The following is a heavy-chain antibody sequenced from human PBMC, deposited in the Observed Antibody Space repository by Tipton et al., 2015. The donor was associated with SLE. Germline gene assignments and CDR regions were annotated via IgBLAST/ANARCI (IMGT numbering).Heavy chain of an antibody. J-gene: IGHJ4*02. Sequence: TLSLTCTVSGGSISSYYWSWIRQPPGKGLEWIGYIYYSGSTNYNPSLKSRVTISVDTSKNRFSLSLSFVTAADTAIYYCARHRFGDPYFFDYWGQGTLVTVSS. CDR3: ARHRFGDPYFFDY. V-gene: IGHV4-59*08. CDR2: IYYSGST. D-gene: IGHD4-17*01. CDR1: GGSISSYY.